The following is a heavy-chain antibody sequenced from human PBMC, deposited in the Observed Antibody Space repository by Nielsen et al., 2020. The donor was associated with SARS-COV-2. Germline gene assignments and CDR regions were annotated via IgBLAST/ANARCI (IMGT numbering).Heavy chain of an antibody. CDR2: IYSGGST. V-gene: IGHV3-66*01. J-gene: IGHJ6*02. CDR3: ARDYVVLMVYTIYYYYGMDV. D-gene: IGHD2-8*01. Sequence: WIRQPPGKGLEWVSVIYSGGSTYYADSVKGRFTISRDNAKNTLYLQMNSLRAEDTAVYYCARDYVVLMVYTIYYYYGMDVWGQGTTVTVSS.